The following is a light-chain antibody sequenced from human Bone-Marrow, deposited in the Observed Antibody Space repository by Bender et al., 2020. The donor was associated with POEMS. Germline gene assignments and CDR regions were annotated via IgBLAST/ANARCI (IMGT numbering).Light chain of an antibody. CDR2: DVS. Sequence: QSALTQPASVSGSPGQSITISCTGTSSDVGAYDFVSWFQQHPGKAPKVMIYDVSKWPSGVPDRFSGSKSGNTASLTISGLQAEDEADYYCAAWDDSVNGVIFGGGTKLTVL. CDR3: AAWDDSVNGVI. V-gene: IGLV2-14*01. J-gene: IGLJ2*01. CDR1: SSDVGAYDF.